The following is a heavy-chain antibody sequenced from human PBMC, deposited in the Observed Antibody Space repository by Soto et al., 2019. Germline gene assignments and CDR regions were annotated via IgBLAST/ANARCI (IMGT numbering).Heavy chain of an antibody. D-gene: IGHD4-17*01. CDR3: AREIGDYGDPENPDNYYYGMDV. CDR2: IYYSGST. V-gene: IGHV4-31*03. Sequence: QVQLQESGPGLVKPSQTLSLTCTVSGGSISSGGYYWSWIRQHPGKGLEWIGYIYYSGSTYYNPSLKSRVTISVATSKNQFSLKLSSVTAADTAVYYCAREIGDYGDPENPDNYYYGMDVWGQGTTVTVSS. CDR1: GGSISSGGYY. J-gene: IGHJ6*02.